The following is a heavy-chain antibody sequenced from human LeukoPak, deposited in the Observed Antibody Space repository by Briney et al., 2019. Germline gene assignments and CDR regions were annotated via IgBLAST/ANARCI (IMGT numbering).Heavy chain of an antibody. CDR2: ISPMFDIA. J-gene: IGHJ5*02. Sequence: SVKVSCKASGGSFRAYSITWVRQAPGQGLEWMGRISPMFDIANYAQKFQGRVTITADTSTTTSYMELSSLRSEDTATYYCAREFKQSNWNDGHWFDPWGQGTLVTVSS. D-gene: IGHD1-20*01. V-gene: IGHV1-69*04. CDR3: AREFKQSNWNDGHWFDP. CDR1: GGSFRAYS.